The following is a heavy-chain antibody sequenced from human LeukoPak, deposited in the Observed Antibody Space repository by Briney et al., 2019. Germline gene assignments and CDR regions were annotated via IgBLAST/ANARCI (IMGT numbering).Heavy chain of an antibody. D-gene: IGHD6-13*01. V-gene: IGHV1-2*02. J-gene: IGHJ5*02. CDR2: INPNSGGT. CDR3: ARERAAAEPNWFDP. Sequence: ASVKVSCKASGYTFTGYYMHWVRQAPGQGLEWMGWINPNSGGTNYAQKFQGRATMTRDTSISTAYMELSRLRSDDTAVYYCARERAAAEPNWFDPWGQGTLVTVSS. CDR1: GYTFTGYY.